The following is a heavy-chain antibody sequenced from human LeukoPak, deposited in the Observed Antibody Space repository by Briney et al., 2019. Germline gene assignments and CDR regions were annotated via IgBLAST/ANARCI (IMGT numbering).Heavy chain of an antibody. CDR3: ARDYSSTVTTFSYFDY. J-gene: IGHJ4*02. CDR1: GGSISSYY. Sequence: SETLSLTCTVSGGSISSYYWSWIRQPPGKGLEWIGYIYYSGSTNYNPSLKSRVTISVDTSKNQFSLKLSSVTAADTAVYYCARDYSSTVTTFSYFDYWGQGTLVTVSS. CDR2: IYYSGST. D-gene: IGHD4-17*01. V-gene: IGHV4-59*01.